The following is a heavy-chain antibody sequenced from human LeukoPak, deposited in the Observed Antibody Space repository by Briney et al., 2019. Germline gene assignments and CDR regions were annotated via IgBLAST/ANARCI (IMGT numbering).Heavy chain of an antibody. J-gene: IGHJ4*02. V-gene: IGHV3-11*06. CDR3: ARAGYSSGWYGIDY. CDR2: ISSSSSYT. CDR1: GFTFSDYY. D-gene: IGHD6-19*01. Sequence: GGSLRLSCAASGFTFSDYYMSWIRQAPGKGLEWVSYISSSSSYTNYADSVKGRFTISRDNAKNSLYLQMNSLRAEDTAVYYCARAGYSSGWYGIDYWGQGTLVTVS.